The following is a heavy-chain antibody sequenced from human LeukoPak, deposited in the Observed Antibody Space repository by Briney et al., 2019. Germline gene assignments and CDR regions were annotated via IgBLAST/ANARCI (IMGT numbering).Heavy chain of an antibody. V-gene: IGHV4-59*11. CDR3: AREADDGYYYYYMDV. CDR2: IYYSGST. CDR1: GGSISSHY. J-gene: IGHJ6*03. Sequence: SETLSLTCTVSGGSISSHYWCWIRQPPGKGLEWIGYIYYSGSTNYNPSLKSRVTISVDTSKNQFSLKLSSVTAADTAVYYCAREADDGYYYYYMDVWGKGTTVTVSS. D-gene: IGHD4-17*01.